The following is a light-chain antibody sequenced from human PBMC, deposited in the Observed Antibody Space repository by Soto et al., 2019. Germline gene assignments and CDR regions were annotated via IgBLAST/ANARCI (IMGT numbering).Light chain of an antibody. V-gene: IGKV3-11*01. CDR1: QSVSSY. CDR3: QQRSNWREIT. J-gene: IGKJ5*01. CDR2: DAS. Sequence: EIVLTQSPATLSLSPGERATLSCRASQSVSSYLAWYQQKPGQAPRLLIYDASNRATGIPARFSGSGSGTDFTITISSLEPEDFAVYYCQQRSNWREITFGQGTRLEIK.